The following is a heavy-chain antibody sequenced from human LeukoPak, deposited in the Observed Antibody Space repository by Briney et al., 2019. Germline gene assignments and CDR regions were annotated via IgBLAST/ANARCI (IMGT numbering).Heavy chain of an antibody. CDR1: GFTFSSYA. CDR3: TRDYSSGYYIGWFDP. J-gene: IGHJ5*02. V-gene: IGHV3-49*04. Sequence: PGGSLRLSCAASGFTFSSYAMSWVRQTAGKRLEWVAFIRTTGYGGTTEYAASVKGRFSISRDDSKSTVYLQMNSLKTEDTGIYYCTRDYSSGYYIGWFDPWGRGTQVIVSS. D-gene: IGHD3-22*01. CDR2: IRTTGYGGTT.